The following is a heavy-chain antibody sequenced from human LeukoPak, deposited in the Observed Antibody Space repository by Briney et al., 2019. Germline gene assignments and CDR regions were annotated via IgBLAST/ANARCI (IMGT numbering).Heavy chain of an antibody. Sequence: GGSLRLSCAASGFVSSDVWMSWVRQAPGKGLEWVGRIRSTVDGGTTDYAVPVKGRFTISRHDSRNMLYLQMSSLKTEDTAVYYCTRHFNYANDWGQGTLVTVSS. CDR1: GFVSSDVW. V-gene: IGHV3-15*01. J-gene: IGHJ4*02. CDR3: TRHFNYAND. CDR2: IRSTVDGGTT. D-gene: IGHD3-3*02.